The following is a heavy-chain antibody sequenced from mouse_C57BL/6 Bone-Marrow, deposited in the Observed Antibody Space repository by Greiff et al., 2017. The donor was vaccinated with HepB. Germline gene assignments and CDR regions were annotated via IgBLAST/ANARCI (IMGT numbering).Heavy chain of an antibody. CDR3: ARRDGYYFYAMDY. CDR2: INPSTGGT. V-gene: IGHV1-42*01. J-gene: IGHJ4*01. CDR1: GYSFTGYY. D-gene: IGHD2-3*01. Sequence: EVKLVESGPELVKPGASVKISCKASGYSFTGYYMNWVKQSPEKSLEWIGEINPSTGGTTYNQKFKAKATLTVDKSSSTAYMQLKSLTSEDSAVYYCARRDGYYFYAMDYWGQGTSVTVSS.